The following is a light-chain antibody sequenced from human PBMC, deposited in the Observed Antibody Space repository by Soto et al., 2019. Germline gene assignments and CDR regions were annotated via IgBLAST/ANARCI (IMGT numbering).Light chain of an antibody. CDR3: HQYNSWPPGT. V-gene: IGKV3-15*01. J-gene: IGKJ2*01. CDR2: DAS. CDR1: QSVGES. Sequence: PGERATLSCRASQSVGESLAWYQQKPGQAPRLLISDASTRATGIPARFSGSGSGTEFTLTISSLQSEDFALYYCHQYNSWPPGTFGQGTKVDIK.